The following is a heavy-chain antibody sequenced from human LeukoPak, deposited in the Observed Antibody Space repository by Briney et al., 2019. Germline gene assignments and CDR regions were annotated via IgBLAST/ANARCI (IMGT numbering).Heavy chain of an antibody. CDR3: ARDRVNYYDSSGYDY. Sequence: EASVKVSCKASGYTFTSYAMHWVRQAHGQRLEWMGWINAGNGNTKYSQKFQGRVSITRDTSASTAYMELSSLRSEDTAVYYCARDRVNYYDSSGYDYWGQGTLVTVSS. J-gene: IGHJ4*02. CDR2: INAGNGNT. V-gene: IGHV1-3*01. CDR1: GYTFTSYA. D-gene: IGHD3-22*01.